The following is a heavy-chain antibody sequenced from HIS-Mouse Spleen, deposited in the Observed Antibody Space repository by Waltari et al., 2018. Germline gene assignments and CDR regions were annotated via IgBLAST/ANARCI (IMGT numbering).Heavy chain of an antibody. CDR1: GGSISSSSYY. CDR2: IYYSGGT. V-gene: IGHV4-39*07. Sequence: QLQLQESGPGLVKPSETLSLTCTVSGGSISSSSYYWGWIRQPPGKGLEWIGSIYYSGGTYYNPSLKSRGTRSVDTSKNQFSLKLSSVTAADTAVYYCAREIPYSSSWYDWYFDLWGRGTLVTVSS. CDR3: AREIPYSSSWYDWYFDL. D-gene: IGHD6-13*01. J-gene: IGHJ2*01.